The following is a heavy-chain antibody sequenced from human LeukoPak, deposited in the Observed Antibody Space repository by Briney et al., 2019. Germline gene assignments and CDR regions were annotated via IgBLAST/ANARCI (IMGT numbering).Heavy chain of an antibody. V-gene: IGHV1-2*02. Sequence: DSVKVSCKASGYTFIDYYIHWVRQAPGQGLEWMGWINSNSGGTNYAQKFQGRVTMTRDTSISTAYMELSRLRSDDTAVYYCVRQVSDYWGQGTLVTVSS. J-gene: IGHJ4*02. D-gene: IGHD1-14*01. CDR2: INSNSGGT. CDR3: VRQVSDY. CDR1: GYTFIDYY.